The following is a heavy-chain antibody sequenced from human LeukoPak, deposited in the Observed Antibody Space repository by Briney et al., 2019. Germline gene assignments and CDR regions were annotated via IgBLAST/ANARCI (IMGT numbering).Heavy chain of an antibody. J-gene: IGHJ3*02. CDR1: GYTFTSYD. Sequence: ASEKVSCKASGYTFTSYDINWVRQATGQGLEWMGWMNPNSGNTGYAQKFQGRVTKTRNTSISTAYMELSSLRSEDTAVYYCATSGAQYYYDSSGYYYAFDIWGQGTMVTVSS. CDR3: ATSGAQYYYDSSGYYYAFDI. V-gene: IGHV1-8*01. CDR2: MNPNSGNT. D-gene: IGHD3-22*01.